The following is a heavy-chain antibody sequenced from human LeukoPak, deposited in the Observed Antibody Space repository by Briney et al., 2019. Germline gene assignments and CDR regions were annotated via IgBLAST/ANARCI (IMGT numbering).Heavy chain of an antibody. J-gene: IGHJ4*02. CDR3: AVIAAAGIDNYFDY. Sequence: PGKSLTLSCVVSGFNFDNFAMHWVRQPLGKGLEWVAVISHDARIKYYADSMKGRITISRDNSKNILFLQMNNLRTEDTAVYYCAVIAAAGIDNYFDYWGQGTLVTVSS. CDR2: ISHDARIK. V-gene: IGHV3-30*04. D-gene: IGHD6-13*01. CDR1: GFNFDNFA.